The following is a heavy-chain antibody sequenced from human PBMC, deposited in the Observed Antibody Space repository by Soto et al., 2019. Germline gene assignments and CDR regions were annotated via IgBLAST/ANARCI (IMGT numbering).Heavy chain of an antibody. CDR3: AKGVHYYDNSGYYAFDY. V-gene: IGHV3-23*01. Sequence: GGSLRLSCAASGFTFSSYAMSWVRQAPGKGPEWVSAISGSGGSTYYADSVKGRFTISRDNSKNTLYLQMNSLRAEDTAVYYCAKGVHYYDNSGYYAFDYWGQGTLVTVSS. J-gene: IGHJ4*02. D-gene: IGHD3-22*01. CDR2: ISGSGGST. CDR1: GFTFSSYA.